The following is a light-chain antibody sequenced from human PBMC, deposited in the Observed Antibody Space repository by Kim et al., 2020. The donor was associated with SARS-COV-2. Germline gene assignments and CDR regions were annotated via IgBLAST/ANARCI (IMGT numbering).Light chain of an antibody. CDR3: MQGTHWPVT. J-gene: IGKJ1*01. V-gene: IGKV2-30*01. Sequence: PASISCRSSQSLVYNDGNTYLNWFHQRPGQSPRRLIYKVSNRDSGVPDRFSGSVSGTDFTLKISRVEAEDIGVYYCMQGTHWPVTFGQGTKVDIK. CDR1: QSLVYNDGNTY. CDR2: KVS.